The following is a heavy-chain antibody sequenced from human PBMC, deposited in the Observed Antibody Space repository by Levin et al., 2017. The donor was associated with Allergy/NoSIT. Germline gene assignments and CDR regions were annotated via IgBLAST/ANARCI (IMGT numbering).Heavy chain of an antibody. J-gene: IGHJ3*02. CDR3: AKGNSGRWDAFDI. CDR2: ISSSGGTT. V-gene: IGHV3-23*01. Sequence: GGSLRLSCAASGFTFSSYAMSWVRQAPGKGLEWVSGISSSGGTTYYADSVKGRFTISRDNSKNTLYLQMNSLRAEDTAVYYCAKGNSGRWDAFDIWGQGTMVTVSS. CDR1: GFTFSSYA. D-gene: IGHD1-26*01.